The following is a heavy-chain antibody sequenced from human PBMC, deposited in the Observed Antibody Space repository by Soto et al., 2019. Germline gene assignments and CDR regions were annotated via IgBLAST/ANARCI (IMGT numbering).Heavy chain of an antibody. Sequence: QVQLVQSGAEVKKPGSSVKVSCKSSGGTFSSYAISWVRQAPGQGLEWMGGIIPIFGTADYAQKFQGRVTITADESTSTANMELSSLRSEDTAVYYCPSSAMDHYYYGMDVWGQGTTVTVSS. CDR1: GGTFSSYA. CDR2: IIPIFGTA. D-gene: IGHD5-18*01. CDR3: PSSAMDHYYYGMDV. J-gene: IGHJ6*02. V-gene: IGHV1-69*12.